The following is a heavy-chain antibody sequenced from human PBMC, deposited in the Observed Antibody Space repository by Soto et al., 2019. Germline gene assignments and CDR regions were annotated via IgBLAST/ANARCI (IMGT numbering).Heavy chain of an antibody. Sequence: EVQLLESGGGVVQPGGSLRLSCAASGFTFRNFVISWVRQAPGKGLEWVSAIRATGGQTFYADSVKGRFTISRDNSKNMLYLQIDSLRDEDTALYFCAQDRGWGVVSPSHDSWGQGTLVTVSS. CDR3: AQDRGWGVVSPSHDS. J-gene: IGHJ4*02. V-gene: IGHV3-23*01. CDR1: GFTFRNFV. CDR2: IRATGGQT. D-gene: IGHD2-21*01.